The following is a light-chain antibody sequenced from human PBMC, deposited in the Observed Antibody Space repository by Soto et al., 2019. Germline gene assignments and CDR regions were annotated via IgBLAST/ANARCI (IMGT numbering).Light chain of an antibody. J-gene: IGKJ1*01. CDR3: QHYSFDSQT. CDR1: HHINSW. Sequence: DLQMTQSPATVSASVGDRVTITCRASHHINSWLAWYQQRPGSAPKLLIYDGSTLQSGVPSRFSGSQSGTEFTLTISTLQPGDFAPYYCQHYSFDSQTFGQGTKVEVK. V-gene: IGKV1-5*01. CDR2: DGS.